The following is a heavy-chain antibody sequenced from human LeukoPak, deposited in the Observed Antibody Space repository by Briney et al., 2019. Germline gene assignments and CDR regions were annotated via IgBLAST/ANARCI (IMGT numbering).Heavy chain of an antibody. CDR3: AKVYSVYRPLDY. CDR1: GFTFITYA. CDR2: ISGSGGST. D-gene: IGHD1-14*01. J-gene: IGHJ4*02. V-gene: IGHV3-23*01. Sequence: PGGSLRLSCAASGFTFITYAMSWVRQAPGKGLEWVSAISGSGGSTYYADSVKGRFAISRDNSKNTLYLQMNSLRAEDTAVYYCAKVYSVYRPLDYWGQGTLVTVSS.